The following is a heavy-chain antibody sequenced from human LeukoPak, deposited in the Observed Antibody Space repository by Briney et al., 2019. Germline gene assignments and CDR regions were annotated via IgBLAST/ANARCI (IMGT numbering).Heavy chain of an antibody. J-gene: IGHJ4*02. Sequence: SETLSLTCAVYGGSFSGYYWSWIRQPPGKGLEWIWEINHSGSTNYNPSLKSRVTISVDTSKNQFSLKLSSVTAADTAVYYCARDHYGGNSLDYWGQGTLVTVSS. CDR2: INHSGST. D-gene: IGHD4-23*01. CDR3: ARDHYGGNSLDY. CDR1: GGSFSGYY. V-gene: IGHV4-34*01.